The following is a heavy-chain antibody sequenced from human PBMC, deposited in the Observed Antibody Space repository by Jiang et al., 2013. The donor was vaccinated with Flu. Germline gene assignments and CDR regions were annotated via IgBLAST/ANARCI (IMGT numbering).Heavy chain of an antibody. CDR2: INPXGGST. V-gene: IGHV1-46*03. J-gene: IGHJ4*02. Sequence: TSYYMHWVRQAPGQGLEWMGIINPXGGSTSYAQKFQGRVTMTRDTSTSTVYMELSSLRSEDTAVYYCASSSDTHGDYWGQGTLVTVSS. D-gene: IGHD2-15*01. CDR1: TSYY. CDR3: ASSSDTHGDY.